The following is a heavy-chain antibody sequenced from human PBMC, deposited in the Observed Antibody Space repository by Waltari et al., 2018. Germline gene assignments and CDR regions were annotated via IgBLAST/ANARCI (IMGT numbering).Heavy chain of an antibody. CDR2: VIYSGGTT. CDR1: GFTFSNYA. V-gene: IGHV3-23*03. CDR3: AKAWSGNHAGPPFDH. D-gene: IGHD3-3*01. Sequence: EVQLLESGGDLVQPGGSLRLSCAASGFTFSNYALSWVRQAPGMGLGWVSVIYSGGTTYYADFVKGRFIISRYDSKNTLYLQMNSLRAEYTAIYYCAKAWSGNHAGPPFDHWGPGTLVTVSS. J-gene: IGHJ4*02.